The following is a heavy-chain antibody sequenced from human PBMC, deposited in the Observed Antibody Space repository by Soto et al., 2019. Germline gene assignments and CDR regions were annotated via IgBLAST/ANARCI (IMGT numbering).Heavy chain of an antibody. Sequence: ASVKVSCKASGYTFTSYGISWVRQAPGQGLEWMGWISAYNGNTNYAQKLQGRVTMTTDTSTSTAYMELRSLRSDDTAVYYCARFPSDFDYYYYYMDVWGKGTTVTVSS. CDR2: ISAYNGNT. CDR3: ARFPSDFDYYYYYMDV. V-gene: IGHV1-18*01. J-gene: IGHJ6*03. CDR1: GYTFTSYG. D-gene: IGHD3-3*01.